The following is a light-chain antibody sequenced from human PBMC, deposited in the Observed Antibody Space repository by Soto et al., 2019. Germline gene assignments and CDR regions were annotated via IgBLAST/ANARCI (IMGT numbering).Light chain of an antibody. CDR3: SSYTSRSTPRG. CDR2: EVS. Sequence: QSALTQPASVSGSPGQSITISCTGTSSDVGGYNYVSWYQQHPGKAPKLMIYEVSNRPSGVSNRFSGSKSGNTASLTISGLQAEDEADYYCSSYTSRSTPRGFGTGTKLTVL. V-gene: IGLV2-14*01. J-gene: IGLJ1*01. CDR1: SSDVGGYNY.